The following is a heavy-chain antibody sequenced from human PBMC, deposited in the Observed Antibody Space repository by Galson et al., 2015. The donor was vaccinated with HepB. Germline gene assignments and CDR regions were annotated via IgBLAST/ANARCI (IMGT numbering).Heavy chain of an antibody. CDR1: GFTFSSYG. D-gene: IGHD5-18*01. V-gene: IGHV3-33*01. Sequence: SLRLSCAASGFTFSSYGMHWVRQAPGKGLEWVAVIWYDGSNKYYADSVKGRFTISRDNSKNTLYLQMNSLRAEDTAVYYCAREVGYSYGLDYWGQGTLVTVSS. CDR3: AREVGYSYGLDY. J-gene: IGHJ4*02. CDR2: IWYDGSNK.